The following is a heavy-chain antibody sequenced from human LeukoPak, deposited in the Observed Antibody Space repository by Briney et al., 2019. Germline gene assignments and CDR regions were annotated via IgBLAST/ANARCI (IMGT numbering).Heavy chain of an antibody. J-gene: IGHJ3*02. CDR1: GYTFINHG. CDR3: ARGTGDPASNAFDI. CDR2: ISAYNGRT. V-gene: IGHV1-18*01. Sequence: GASVKVSCKASGYTFINHGISWVRQAPGQGLEWLGWISAYNGRTEYAPNLQDRVTMTTDTSTTTAYMELRSLTSDDTAVYYCARGTGDPASNAFDIWGQGTMVTVSS. D-gene: IGHD7-27*01.